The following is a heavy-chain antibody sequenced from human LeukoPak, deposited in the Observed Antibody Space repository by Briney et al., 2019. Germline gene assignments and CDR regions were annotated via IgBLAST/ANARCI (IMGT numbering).Heavy chain of an antibody. V-gene: IGHV4-4*07. Sequence: SETLSLTCTVSGDSISNYYWSWIRQPAGKGLEWIGRISTSGSTNYNPSLKSRVTMSVNTSKNQFSLKLNSVTAADTAVYHCAREGRAAVGKGAFDIRGQGTMVTVSS. J-gene: IGHJ3*02. CDR3: AREGRAAVGKGAFDI. D-gene: IGHD6-13*01. CDR2: ISTSGST. CDR1: GDSISNYY.